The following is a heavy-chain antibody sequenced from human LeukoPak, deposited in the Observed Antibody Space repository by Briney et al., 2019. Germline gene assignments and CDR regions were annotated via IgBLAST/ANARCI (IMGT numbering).Heavy chain of an antibody. CDR2: FHHSGTT. CDR3: ARHSGSTGGAFDI. CDR1: GGSVSNYS. D-gene: IGHD1-26*01. V-gene: IGHV4-59*02. J-gene: IGHJ3*02. Sequence: PSETLSLTCTVSGGSVSNYSWSWIRQPPGKGLEWIGYFHHSGTTNYNPSLKSRVITSVDTSKNQFSLKLSSVTAADTAVYYCARHSGSTGGAFDIWGQGTMVTVSS.